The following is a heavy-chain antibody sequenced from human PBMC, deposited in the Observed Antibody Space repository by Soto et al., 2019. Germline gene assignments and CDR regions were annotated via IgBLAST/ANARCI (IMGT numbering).Heavy chain of an antibody. CDR2: IYPGDSDT. V-gene: IGHV5-51*01. CDR3: ASMDGPYGGNYDYYYYYGMDV. CDR1: GYSFTSYW. Sequence: PGESLKISCKGSGYSFTSYWIGWVRQMPGKGLEWMGIIYPGDSDTRYSPSFQGQVTISADKSISTAYLQWSSLKASDTAMYYCASMDGPYGGNYDYYYYYGMDVWGQGTTVTVSS. D-gene: IGHD4-17*01. J-gene: IGHJ6*02.